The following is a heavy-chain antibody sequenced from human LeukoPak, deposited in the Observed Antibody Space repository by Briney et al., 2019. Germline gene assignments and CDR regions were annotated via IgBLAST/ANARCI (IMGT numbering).Heavy chain of an antibody. CDR2: ISGGGGST. CDR1: GFTFSSYA. D-gene: IGHD1-1*01. J-gene: IGHJ4*02. V-gene: IGHV3-23*01. CDR3: AKDVQGGAFDY. Sequence: GGSLRLSRAASGFTFSSYAMSWVRQAPGKGLEWVSAISGGGGSTYHADSVKGRFTISRDNSKNTLYLQMNSLRAEDTAVYYCAKDVQGGAFDYWGQGTLVTVSS.